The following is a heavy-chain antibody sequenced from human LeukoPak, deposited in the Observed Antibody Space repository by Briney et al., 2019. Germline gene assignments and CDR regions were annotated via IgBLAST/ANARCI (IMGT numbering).Heavy chain of an antibody. D-gene: IGHD1-7*01. CDR3: ARDDLNYEYDY. V-gene: IGHV1-18*01. J-gene: IGHJ4*02. CDR2: ISTYNGNT. CDR1: GYTFTRYG. Sequence: ASVKVSCKASGYTFTRYGISWVRQAPGQGLEWMGWISTYNGNTNYAPELQGRVTMTTDTSTSTVYMELRSLRSDDTAVYYCARDDLNYEYDYWGQGTLVTVSS.